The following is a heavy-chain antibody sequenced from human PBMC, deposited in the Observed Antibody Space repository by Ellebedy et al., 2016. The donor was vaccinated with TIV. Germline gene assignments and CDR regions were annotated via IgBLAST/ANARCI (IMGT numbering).Heavy chain of an antibody. Sequence: ASVKVSCXASGYTFTSYGISWVRQAPGQGLEWMGWISAYNGNTNYAQKLQGRVTMTTDTSTSTAYMELRSLRSDDTAVYYCAKECDQVSSGCLDYWGQGTLVTVSS. D-gene: IGHD3-22*01. CDR1: GYTFTSYG. CDR3: AKECDQVSSGCLDY. CDR2: ISAYNGNT. J-gene: IGHJ4*02. V-gene: IGHV1-18*01.